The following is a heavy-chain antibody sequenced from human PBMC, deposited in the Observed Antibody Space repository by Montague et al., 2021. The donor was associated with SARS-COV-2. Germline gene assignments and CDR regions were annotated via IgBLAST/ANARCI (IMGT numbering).Heavy chain of an antibody. Sequence: QSGAEVKKPGESLKISCEGSGYSFTSYWIAWVRQMPGKGLEWMGIIYPEDSDTRYSTSFQGHVTISADKSMNTAFLQWSSLRASDTAIYYCARQVHIYCSSTSCPFDYWGQGTLVTVSS. V-gene: IGHV5-51*01. CDR1: GYSFTSYW. D-gene: IGHD2-2*01. CDR2: IYPEDSDT. J-gene: IGHJ4*02. CDR3: ARQVHIYCSSTSCPFDY.